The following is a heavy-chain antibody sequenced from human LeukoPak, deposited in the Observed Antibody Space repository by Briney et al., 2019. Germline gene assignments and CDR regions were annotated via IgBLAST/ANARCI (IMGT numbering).Heavy chain of an antibody. D-gene: IGHD2-8*01. CDR2: IGDSGSHI. Sequence: GESLRLSCAASGFTFNAYTMKWVRQAPGKGLEWVSSIGDSGSHIFYADSVKGRFTTSRDNAKNSLYLQMNSLRAEDTAVYYCARDFGVIASTGGIDYWGQGTLVTVSS. V-gene: IGHV3-21*01. J-gene: IGHJ4*02. CDR3: ARDFGVIASTGGIDY. CDR1: GFTFNAYT.